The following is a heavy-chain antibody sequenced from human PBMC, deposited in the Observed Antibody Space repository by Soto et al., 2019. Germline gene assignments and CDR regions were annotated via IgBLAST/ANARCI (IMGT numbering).Heavy chain of an antibody. D-gene: IGHD3-10*01. CDR2: IYPADSDT. Sequence: GEPRKISCKGSGDTFTSHWIAWVRQMPGKGLELMGLIYPADSDTRYSPSFEGQVTISVDKSISAAYLQWSSLKASDTAMYYCVRPQAKELGTIRGAFDIWGQGTKVTV. J-gene: IGHJ3*02. CDR1: GDTFTSHW. V-gene: IGHV5-51*01. CDR3: VRPQAKELGTIRGAFDI.